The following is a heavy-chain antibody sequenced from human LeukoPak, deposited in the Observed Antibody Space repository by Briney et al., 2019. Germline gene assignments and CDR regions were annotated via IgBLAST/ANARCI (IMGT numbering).Heavy chain of an antibody. CDR1: GGSISGYF. Sequence: PSETLSLTCTVSGGSISGYFWTWIRQPPGKGLEWIGYIYYSGSTKYNPSLKSRVTISVDTSKNQFSLKLSSVTAADTAVYYCARESLNWNHRLLDYWGQGTLVTVSS. D-gene: IGHD1-14*01. V-gene: IGHV4-59*01. CDR3: ARESLNWNHRLLDY. J-gene: IGHJ4*02. CDR2: IYYSGST.